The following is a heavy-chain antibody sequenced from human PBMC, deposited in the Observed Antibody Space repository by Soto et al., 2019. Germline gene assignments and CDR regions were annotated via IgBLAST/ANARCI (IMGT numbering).Heavy chain of an antibody. Sequence: QVQLVESGGGVVQPGRSLRLSCAASGFTFSACGMHWVRQAPGKGLEWVAVISYDGINKYYTDSVKGRFTISRDNSKNMLYLQMNSLRPGDRALYYCAKDSDSGHFDYWGQGTLVTDSS. D-gene: IGHD6-19*01. CDR1: GFTFSACG. CDR2: ISYDGINK. CDR3: AKDSDSGHFDY. V-gene: IGHV3-30*18. J-gene: IGHJ4*02.